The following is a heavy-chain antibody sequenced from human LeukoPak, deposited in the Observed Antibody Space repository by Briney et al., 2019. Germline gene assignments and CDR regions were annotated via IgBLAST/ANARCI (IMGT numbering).Heavy chain of an antibody. CDR3: AKDGGLVATIAFDY. CDR2: ISGDGGST. V-gene: IGHV3-43*02. CDR1: GFTFDDYA. D-gene: IGHD5-12*01. J-gene: IGHJ4*02. Sequence: PGGSLRLSCAASGFTFDDYAMHWVRQAPGKGLERVSLISGDGGSTYYADSVKGRFTISRDNSKNSLYLQMNSLRTEDTALYYCAKDGGLVATIAFDYWGQGTLVTVSS.